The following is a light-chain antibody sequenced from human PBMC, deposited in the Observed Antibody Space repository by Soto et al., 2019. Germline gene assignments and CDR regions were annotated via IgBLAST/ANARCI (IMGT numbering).Light chain of an antibody. Sequence: NFMLTQPHSVSESPGKTVTISCTRSSGSIASNYVQWYQQRPGSAPTTVIYEDNQRPSGAPDRFSGSIDSSSNSASLTISGLKTEDEADYYCQSYDSSNHSVVFGGGTKVTVL. CDR2: EDN. J-gene: IGLJ2*01. CDR3: QSYDSSNHSVV. CDR1: SGSIASNY. V-gene: IGLV6-57*04.